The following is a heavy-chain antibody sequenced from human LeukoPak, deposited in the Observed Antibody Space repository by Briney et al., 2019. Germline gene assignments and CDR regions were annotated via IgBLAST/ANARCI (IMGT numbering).Heavy chain of an antibody. CDR2: ISSSGSTI. CDR1: GFTFSSYE. J-gene: IGHJ4*02. D-gene: IGHD3-22*01. Sequence: PGGSLRLSCAASGFTFSSYEMNWVRQAPGKGLEWVSYISSSGSTIYYADSVKGRFTTSRDNAKNSLYLQMNSLRVEDTAVYYCARSITMIEEDYWGQGTLVTVSS. V-gene: IGHV3-48*03. CDR3: ARSITMIEEDY.